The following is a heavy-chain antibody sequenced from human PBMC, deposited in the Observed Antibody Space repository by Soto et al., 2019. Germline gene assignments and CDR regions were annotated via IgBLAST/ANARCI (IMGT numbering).Heavy chain of an antibody. CDR3: AKDRAYYYDSSGYRRLGGSDY. D-gene: IGHD3-22*01. Sequence: VGSLRLSCAASGFTFSSYAMSWVRQAPGKGLEWVSAISGSGGSTYYADSVKGRFTISRDNSKNTLYLQMNSLRAEDTAVYYCAKDRAYYYDSSGYRRLGGSDYWGQGTLVTVSS. CDR2: ISGSGGST. J-gene: IGHJ4*02. CDR1: GFTFSSYA. V-gene: IGHV3-23*01.